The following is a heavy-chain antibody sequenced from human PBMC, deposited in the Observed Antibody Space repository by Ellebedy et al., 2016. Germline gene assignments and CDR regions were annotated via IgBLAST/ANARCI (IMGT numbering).Heavy chain of an antibody. D-gene: IGHD3-3*01. CDR1: VGSFSDHY. CDR3: ARGGFLEWSV. V-gene: IGHV4-34*01. CDR2: INHSGST. J-gene: IGHJ4*02. Sequence: SETLSLXCAVYVGSFSDHYWSWIRQPPGKGLEWIGEINHSGSTNYNPSLKSRVTISVDTSKNQFSLKLSSVTAADTAVYYCARGGFLEWSVWGQGTLVTVSS.